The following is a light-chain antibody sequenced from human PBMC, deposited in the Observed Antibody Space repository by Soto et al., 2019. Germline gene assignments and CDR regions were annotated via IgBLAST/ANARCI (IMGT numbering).Light chain of an antibody. CDR3: QQYNSYSPT. V-gene: IGKV1-5*03. J-gene: IGKJ1*01. CDR2: KAS. CDR1: QSSSSW. Sequence: DIQMTQSPSTLAASVGDRVTITCRASQSSSSWLAWCQQKPGEAPKLLIYKASSLESGVPSRFSGSGSGTEFTLTISSLQPDDFATYYCQQYNSYSPTFGQGTKVDIK.